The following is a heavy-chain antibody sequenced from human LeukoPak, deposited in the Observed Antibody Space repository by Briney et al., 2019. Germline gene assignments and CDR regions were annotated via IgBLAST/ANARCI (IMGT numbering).Heavy chain of an antibody. V-gene: IGHV1-2*02. CDR1: GFTFTDSF. CDR2: IYPKTGDT. D-gene: IGHD2-2*01. CDR3: ARESHCGSTSCPYDY. Sequence: ASVKVSCKASGFTFTDSFIHWVQQAPGQGLEWMGWIYPKTGDTSYAERFEGRITTARDTSIRTAYMELPRLRSDDTAVYFCARESHCGSTSCPYDYWGQGTLVTVSS. J-gene: IGHJ4*02.